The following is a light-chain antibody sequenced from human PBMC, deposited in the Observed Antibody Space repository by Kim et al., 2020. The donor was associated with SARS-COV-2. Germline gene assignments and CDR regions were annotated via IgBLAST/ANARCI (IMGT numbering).Light chain of an antibody. J-gene: IGKJ4*01. V-gene: IGKV3D-20*01. CDR1: QSVGANY. CDR3: HQYASSPLT. CDR2: HAS. Sequence: SPGERATLSCGASQSVGANYLAWFQLKPGLAPRLLIYHASSRATGVPDRFSGSGSGTDFTLTISRLEPEDFAVYYCHQYASSPLTFGGGTKVDTK.